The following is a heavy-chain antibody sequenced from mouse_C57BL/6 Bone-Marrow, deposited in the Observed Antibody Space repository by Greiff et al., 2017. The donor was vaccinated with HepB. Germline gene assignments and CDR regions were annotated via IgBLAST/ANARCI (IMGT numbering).Heavy chain of an antibody. J-gene: IGHJ3*01. V-gene: IGHV1-69*01. CDR2: IDPSDSYT. CDR1: GYTFTSYW. D-gene: IGHD1-1*01. CDR3: ASFIFAY. Sequence: QVQLQQPGAELVMPGASVKLSCKASGYTFTSYWMHWVKQRPGQGLEWIGEIDPSDSYTNYNQKFKGKSTLTVDKSSSTAYMQLSSLTSEDSAFYYCASFIFAYWGQGTLVTVSA.